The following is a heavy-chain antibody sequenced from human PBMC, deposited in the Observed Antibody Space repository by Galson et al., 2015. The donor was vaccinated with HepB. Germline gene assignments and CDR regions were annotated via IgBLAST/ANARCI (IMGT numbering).Heavy chain of an antibody. V-gene: IGHV1-18*04. D-gene: IGHD2-8*01. J-gene: IGHJ4*02. CDR2: ISPYNGNT. Sequence: VKVSCKASGYTFSSYGISWVRQAPGQGLEWMGWISPYNGNTDFAQQFQGRVTMTADTSTSTVYVELRSLRSDDTAVYYCTRDQAGSRIMASGYWGQGTLVTVSS. CDR3: TRDQAGSRIMASGY. CDR1: GYTFSSYG.